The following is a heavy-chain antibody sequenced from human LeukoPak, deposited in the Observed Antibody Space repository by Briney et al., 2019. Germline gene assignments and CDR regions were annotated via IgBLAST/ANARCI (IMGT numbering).Heavy chain of an antibody. CDR2: IISDGSST. V-gene: IGHV3-74*01. CDR1: GFNFSNHW. CDR3: ASDGSLPDY. Sequence: GGSLRLSCAASGFNFSNHWMHWVRQTPGKGLVWVSRIISDGSSTSYADSVKGRFTISRDNAKSTLYLQMNILRAEDTAVYYCASDGSLPDYWGQGTLVTVSS. J-gene: IGHJ4*02.